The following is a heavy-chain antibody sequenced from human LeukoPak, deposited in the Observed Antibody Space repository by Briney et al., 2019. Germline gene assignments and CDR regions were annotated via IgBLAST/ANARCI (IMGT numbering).Heavy chain of an antibody. CDR2: IDGTDGGS. D-gene: IGHD1-26*01. CDR1: GFRFSSHV. V-gene: IGHV3-23*01. Sequence: GGSLRLSCADSGFRFSSHVMSWVRQAPGKGLEYVSSIDGTDGGSYYADSVKGRFTISRDNSKNTLFLQMNSLRVEDTTVYYCERVDSGNYDYWGQGTLLTVSS. CDR3: ERVDSGNYDY. J-gene: IGHJ4*02.